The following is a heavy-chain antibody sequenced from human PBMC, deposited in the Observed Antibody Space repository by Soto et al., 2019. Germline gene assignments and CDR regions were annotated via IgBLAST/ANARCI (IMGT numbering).Heavy chain of an antibody. J-gene: IGHJ4*02. D-gene: IGHD3-22*01. CDR1: GFTFSSYG. CDR3: ARGTSDSSTYYYDSSGPSDY. Sequence: GGALRLSCAASGFTFSSYGMHWVRQAPGKGLEWVAVIWYDGSNKYYADSVKGRFTISRDNSKNTLYLQMNSLRAEDTAVYYCARGTSDSSTYYYDSSGPSDYWGQGTLVTLSS. CDR2: IWYDGSNK. V-gene: IGHV3-33*01.